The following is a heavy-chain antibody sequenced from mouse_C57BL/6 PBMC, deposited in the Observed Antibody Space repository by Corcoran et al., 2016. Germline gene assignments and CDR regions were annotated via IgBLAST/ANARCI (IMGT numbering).Heavy chain of an antibody. CDR1: RYTFTDYY. V-gene: IGHV1-19*01. Sequence: EVQLQQSGPVLVKPGASVKMSCKASRYTFTDYYMNWVKQSHGKSLEWIGVINPYNGGTSYNQKFKGKATLTVDKSSSTAYMELNSLTSEDSAVYYCARRPSIYYGNYGAMDYWGQGTSVTVSS. J-gene: IGHJ4*01. CDR2: INPYNGGT. CDR3: ARRPSIYYGNYGAMDY. D-gene: IGHD2-1*01.